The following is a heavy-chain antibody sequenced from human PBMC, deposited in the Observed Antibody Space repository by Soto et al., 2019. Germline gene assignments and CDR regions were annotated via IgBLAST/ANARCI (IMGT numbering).Heavy chain of an antibody. D-gene: IGHD3-10*01. V-gene: IGHV4-30-4*01. CDR3: ARVGGFGATTIDY. J-gene: IGHJ4*02. CDR1: GGSISSGDYY. Sequence: QVQLQESGPGLVKPSQTLSLTCTVSGGSISSGDYYWSLIRQPPGKGLEWTGYIYYSGSTYYNPSLKSRVTISVDTSKNQSSLKLTSVTAADTAVYYCARVGGFGATTIDYWGQGTLVTVSS. CDR2: IYYSGST.